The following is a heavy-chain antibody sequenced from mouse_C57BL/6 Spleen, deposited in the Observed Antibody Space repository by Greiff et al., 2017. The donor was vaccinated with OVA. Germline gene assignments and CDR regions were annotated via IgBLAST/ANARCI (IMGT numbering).Heavy chain of an antibody. J-gene: IGHJ1*03. CDR1: GYTFTSYW. Sequence: VQLQQPGAELVMPGASVKLSCKASGYTFTSYWMHWVKQRPGQGLEWIGEIDPSDRYTNYNQKFKCKSTLTVDKSYSTSYMQRSRLTAEDSAVYYCAAYSTWYFDVWGTGTTVTVSS. D-gene: IGHD2-5*01. CDR2: IDPSDRYT. CDR3: AAYSTWYFDV. V-gene: IGHV1-69*01.